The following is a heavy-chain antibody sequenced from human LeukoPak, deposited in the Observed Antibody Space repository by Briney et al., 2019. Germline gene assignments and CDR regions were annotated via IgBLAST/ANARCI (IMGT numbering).Heavy chain of an antibody. D-gene: IGHD2-2*01. CDR2: VNGDGSST. CDR1: GFTFSSYW. V-gene: IGHV3-74*01. Sequence: SGGSLRLSCAASGFTFSSYWMHWVRQAPGKGLVWVSRVNGDGSSTTYADSVKGRYTISRDNAKNMLYLQMNSLRAEDTAVYYCARGGCVSSSCYGGNTYGLDVWGQGATVTVSS. CDR3: ARGGCVSSSCYGGNTYGLDV. J-gene: IGHJ6*02.